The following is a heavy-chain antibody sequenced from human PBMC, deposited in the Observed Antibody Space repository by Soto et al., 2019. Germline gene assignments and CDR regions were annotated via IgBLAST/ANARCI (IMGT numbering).Heavy chain of an antibody. CDR1: GFTFSNYA. CDR3: AKEGTTSRYNWFDP. V-gene: IGHV3-23*01. CDR2: LSDGGGST. J-gene: IGHJ5*02. Sequence: LRLSCAASGFTFSNYAMSWVRQAPGKGLEWVSGLSDGGGSTFYADSVKGRFTISRDNAKNTLYLQMSSLRAEDTAVYYCAKEGTTSRYNWFDPWGQGTLVTVSS. D-gene: IGHD2-2*01.